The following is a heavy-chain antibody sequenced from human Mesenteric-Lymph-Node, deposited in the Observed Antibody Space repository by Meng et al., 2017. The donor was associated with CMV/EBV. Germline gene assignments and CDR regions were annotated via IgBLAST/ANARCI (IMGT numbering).Heavy chain of an antibody. V-gene: IGHV3-72*01. J-gene: IGHJ4*02. D-gene: IGHD1-7*01. CDR1: GFTFSDHF. CDR2: IRNKANSYTT. Sequence: GGSLRLSCAASGFTFSDHFMDWVRQAPGKGLEWVGRIRNKANSYTTQYAASVKGRFTISRDDSKNSLYLQMNSLKTEDTAVYYCARVDNNWNYFLDFWGQGALVTVSS. CDR3: ARVDNNWNYFLDF.